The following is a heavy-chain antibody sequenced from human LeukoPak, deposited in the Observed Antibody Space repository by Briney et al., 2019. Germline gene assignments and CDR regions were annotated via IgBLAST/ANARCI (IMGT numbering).Heavy chain of an antibody. J-gene: IGHJ1*01. CDR3: AREAGKIVVVPAVPAEYFQH. D-gene: IGHD2-2*01. V-gene: IGHV3-7*01. CDR1: GFTFSSYW. Sequence: GGSLRLSCAASGFTFSSYWMSWVRQAPGKGLEWVANIKQDGSEKYYVDSVKGRFTISRDNAKNSLYLQMNSLRAEDTAVYYCAREAGKIVVVPAVPAEYFQHRGQGTLVTVSS. CDR2: IKQDGSEK.